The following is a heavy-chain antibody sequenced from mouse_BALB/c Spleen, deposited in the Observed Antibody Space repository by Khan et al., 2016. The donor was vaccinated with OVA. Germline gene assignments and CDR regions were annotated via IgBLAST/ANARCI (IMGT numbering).Heavy chain of an antibody. CDR2: IWSDGAS. D-gene: IGHD2-1*01. J-gene: IGHJ4*01. CDR1: GFSLTTYG. V-gene: IGHV2-6*02. CDR3: DRGNIYAMDY. Sequence: QVQLKQSGPGLVAPSQSLSITCTVSGFSLTTYGIHWVRQPPGKGLEWLIVIWSDGASTYNSALKSRLSISKDNSKSQVFLKMNSLQTDDTAIDYGDRGNIYAMDYWGQGTSVTVSS.